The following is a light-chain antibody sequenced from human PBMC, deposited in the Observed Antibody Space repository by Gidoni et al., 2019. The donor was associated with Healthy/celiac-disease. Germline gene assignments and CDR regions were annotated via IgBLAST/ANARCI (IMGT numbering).Light chain of an antibody. Sequence: IQMTPSPSSLSASVGDRVTITCRASQSISSYLNWYQQKPGKAPKLLIYAASSLQSGVPSRFSGSGSGTDFTLTISSLQTEDVATYYCQKSYSTPPWTFGQGTKVEIK. CDR3: QKSYSTPPWT. J-gene: IGKJ1*01. CDR2: AAS. V-gene: IGKV1-39*01. CDR1: QSISSY.